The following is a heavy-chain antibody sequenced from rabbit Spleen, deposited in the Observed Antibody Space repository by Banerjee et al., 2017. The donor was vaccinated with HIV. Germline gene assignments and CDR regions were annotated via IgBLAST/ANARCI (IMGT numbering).Heavy chain of an antibody. Sequence: QEQLVESGGGLVQPEGSLTLTCTASGFSFSSGYDMCWVRQAPGKGLEWIACIYAGSSGNTYSATWAKGRFTISKTSSTTVTLQMTSLTDADTATYFCARGGYGGHIYAMGLWGPGTLVTVS. CDR3: ARGGYGGHIYAMGL. CDR1: GFSFSSGYD. CDR2: IYAGSSGNT. D-gene: IGHD4-2*01. J-gene: IGHJ4*01. V-gene: IGHV1S45*01.